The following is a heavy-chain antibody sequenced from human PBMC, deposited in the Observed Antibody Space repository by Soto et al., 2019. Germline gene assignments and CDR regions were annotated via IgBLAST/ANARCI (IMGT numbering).Heavy chain of an antibody. V-gene: IGHV5-51*01. CDR1: VYRFTYLC. D-gene: IGHD3-22*01. Sequence: GESLKVSCKGPVYRFTYLCIAWVRQMPGKGLEWMGIIYAGDPDTRYSPSFQGQVTISVDKSINTAYLQWSGLKASDTAMYYCARHYDSAGHYGPDHWGQGTLVTVSS. J-gene: IGHJ4*02. CDR2: IYAGDPDT. CDR3: ARHYDSAGHYGPDH.